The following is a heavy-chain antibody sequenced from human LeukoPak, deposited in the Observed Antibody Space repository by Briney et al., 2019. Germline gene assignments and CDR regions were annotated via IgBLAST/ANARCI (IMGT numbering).Heavy chain of an antibody. CDR3: ARGSTSGWYL. CDR2: INPSGGSA. Sequence: ASVKVSCKASGYTFTSYYIHWVRQAPGRGLEWMGIINPSGGSARSAQKFQGNVTMTSDTSTNTVYMELSSLRSEDTAVYYCARGSTSGWYLWGQGTLVTVSS. J-gene: IGHJ5*02. V-gene: IGHV1-46*01. CDR1: GYTFTSYY. D-gene: IGHD6-19*01.